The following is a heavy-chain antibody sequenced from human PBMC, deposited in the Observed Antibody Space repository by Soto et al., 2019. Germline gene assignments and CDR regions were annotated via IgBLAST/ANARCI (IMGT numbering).Heavy chain of an antibody. CDR3: AREEGDSSSWYFDY. J-gene: IGHJ4*02. CDR2: ISYDGSNK. Sequence: QVQLVESGGGVVQPGRSLRLSCAASGFTFSSYAMHWVRQAPGKGLEWVAVISYDGSNKYYADSVKGRFTISRDNSNTTLYLQMNSLRAEDTAGYYCAREEGDSSSWYFDYWGQGTLVTVSS. V-gene: IGHV3-30-3*01. CDR1: GFTFSSYA. D-gene: IGHD6-13*01.